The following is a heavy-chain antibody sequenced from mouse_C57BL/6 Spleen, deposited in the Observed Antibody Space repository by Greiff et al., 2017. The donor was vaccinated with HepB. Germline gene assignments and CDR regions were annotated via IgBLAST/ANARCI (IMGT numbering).Heavy chain of an antibody. CDR1: GYTFTSYW. J-gene: IGHJ4*01. Sequence: VQLQQPGAELVRPGTSVKLSCKASGYTFTSYWMHWVKQRPGQGLEWIGVIDPSDSYTNYNQKFKGKATLTVDTSSSTAYMQLSSLTSEDSAVYYCARGTTVVARYAMDYWGQGTSVTVSS. CDR2: IDPSDSYT. D-gene: IGHD1-1*01. V-gene: IGHV1-59*01. CDR3: ARGTTVVARYAMDY.